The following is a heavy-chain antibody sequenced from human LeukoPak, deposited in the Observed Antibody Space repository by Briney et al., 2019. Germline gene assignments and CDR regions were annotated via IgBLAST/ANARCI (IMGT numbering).Heavy chain of an antibody. D-gene: IGHD3-22*01. CDR2: IYNNGGA. Sequence: SETLSLTCTVSGSSNTSSYWAWIRQPPGRGLEWIGHIYNNGGAKYNPSLKHRLSLSLATSKSQFSLTLTYVNAADTDVYFCTRHFYYASLDEWGQGTLVTVSS. V-gene: IGHV4-59*08. J-gene: IGHJ4*02. CDR1: GSSNTSSY. CDR3: TRHFYYASLDE.